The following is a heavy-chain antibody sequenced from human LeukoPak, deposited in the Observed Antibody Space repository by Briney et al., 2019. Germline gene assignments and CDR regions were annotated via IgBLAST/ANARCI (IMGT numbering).Heavy chain of an antibody. V-gene: IGHV1-18*01. CDR2: ISAYTGNA. J-gene: IGHJ5*02. CDR1: GYTFSRYA. Sequence: APVKVFCKASGYTFSRYAISWLRRAPGPGLDLLGWISAYTGNAKYAQTLQGRVTMTTDTSTSTAYMELRSLTSDDTAVYYCARTVDSYNWRENWFDPWGQGTLVTVSS. D-gene: IGHD1-20*01. CDR3: ARTVDSYNWRENWFDP.